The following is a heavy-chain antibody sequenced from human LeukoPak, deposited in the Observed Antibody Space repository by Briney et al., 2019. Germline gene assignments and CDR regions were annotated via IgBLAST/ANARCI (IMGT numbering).Heavy chain of an antibody. CDR3: ATPLDLNCGGDCYGGMDV. V-gene: IGHV1-69*13. Sequence: SVKVSCKASGGTFSSYAISWVRQAPGQGLEWMGGIIPIFGTANYAQKFQGRVTITADESTSTAYMELSSLRSEDTAVYYCATPLDLNCGGDCYGGMDVWGQGTTVTVSS. CDR2: IIPIFGTA. D-gene: IGHD2-21*02. J-gene: IGHJ6*02. CDR1: GGTFSSYA.